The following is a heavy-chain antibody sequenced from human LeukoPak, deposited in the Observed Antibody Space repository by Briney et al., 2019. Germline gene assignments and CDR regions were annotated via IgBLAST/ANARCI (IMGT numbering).Heavy chain of an antibody. CDR1: GFTVSSNY. D-gene: IGHD4-17*01. V-gene: IGHV3-53*01. J-gene: IGHJ4*02. CDR3: ARDRYGDYGYFDY. Sequence: HPGGSLRLSCAASGFTVSSNYMSWVRQAPGKGLEWVSVIYSGGSTYYADSVKGRFTISRDNSKNTLYLQMNSLRAEDTDVYYCARDRYGDYGYFDYWGQGTLVTVSS. CDR2: IYSGGST.